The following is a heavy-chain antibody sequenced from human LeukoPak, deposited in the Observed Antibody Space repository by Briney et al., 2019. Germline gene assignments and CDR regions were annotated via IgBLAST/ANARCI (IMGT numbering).Heavy chain of an antibody. CDR3: ARDRGSGSYYRTPAD. CDR1: GYTFTSYY. D-gene: IGHD3-10*01. J-gene: IGHJ4*02. V-gene: IGHV1-46*01. Sequence: ASVKVSCKASGYTFTSYYMHWVRQAPGQGLEWMGIINPSGGSTSYAQKFQGRVTMTRDMSTSTVYMELSSLRSEDTAVYYCARDRGSGSYYRTPADWGQGTLVTVSS. CDR2: INPSGGST.